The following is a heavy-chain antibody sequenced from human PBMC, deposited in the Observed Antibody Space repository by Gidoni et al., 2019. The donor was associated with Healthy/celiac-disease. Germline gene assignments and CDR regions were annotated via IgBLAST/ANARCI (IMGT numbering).Heavy chain of an antibody. J-gene: IGHJ4*02. V-gene: IGHV3-30*01. CDR1: GFTFSSYA. Sequence: QVQLVESGGGVVQPGRSLRLSCAASGFTFSSYAMHWVRQAPGKGLEWVAVISYDGSNKYYADSVKGRFTISRDNSKNTLYLQMNSLRAEDTAVYYCARDGVIYYYDSSGPDYWGQGTLVTVSS. CDR2: ISYDGSNK. CDR3: ARDGVIYYYDSSGPDY. D-gene: IGHD3-22*01.